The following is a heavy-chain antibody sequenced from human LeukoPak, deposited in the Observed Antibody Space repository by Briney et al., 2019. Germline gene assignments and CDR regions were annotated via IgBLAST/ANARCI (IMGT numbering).Heavy chain of an antibody. CDR1: GYTFTSYG. D-gene: IGHD2-15*01. Sequence: ASVKVSCKASGYTFTSYGISWVRQAPGQGLEWMGWISAYNGNTNYAQKLQGRVTMTTDTSTSTAYMELRSLRSDDTAVYYCARDLSQGVVAAAIDYWGQGTLATVSS. V-gene: IGHV1-18*01. J-gene: IGHJ4*02. CDR2: ISAYNGNT. CDR3: ARDLSQGVVAAAIDY.